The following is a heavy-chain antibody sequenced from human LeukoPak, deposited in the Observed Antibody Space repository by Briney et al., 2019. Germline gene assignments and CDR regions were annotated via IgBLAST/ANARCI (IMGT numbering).Heavy chain of an antibody. CDR3: ARTPGDYHFDF. Sequence: SETLSLTCTVSGYSIGSGYYWGWIRQRPGKGLEWIGSIYHSGSSYYNMSLKSRVTISVDTSKNQFSLKLSSVTAADTAVYYCARTPGDYHFDFWGQGTLVTVSS. CDR1: GYSIGSGYY. CDR2: IYHSGSS. J-gene: IGHJ4*02. D-gene: IGHD7-27*01. V-gene: IGHV4-38-2*02.